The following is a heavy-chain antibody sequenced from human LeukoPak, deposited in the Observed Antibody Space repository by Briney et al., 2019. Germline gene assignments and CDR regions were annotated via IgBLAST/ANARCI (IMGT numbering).Heavy chain of an antibody. CDR2: IIPIFGTA. J-gene: IGHJ3*02. Sequence: SVKVSCKASGGTFSSYAISWVRQAPGQGLEWMGGIIPIFGTANYAQKFQGRVTITTNESTSTAYMELSSLRSEDTAVYYCARARVNILTPKPHAFDIWGQGTMVTVSS. CDR1: GGTFSSYA. D-gene: IGHD3-9*01. CDR3: ARARVNILTPKPHAFDI. V-gene: IGHV1-69*05.